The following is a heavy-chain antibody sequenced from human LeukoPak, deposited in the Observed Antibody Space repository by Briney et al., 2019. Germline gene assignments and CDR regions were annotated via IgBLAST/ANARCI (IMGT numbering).Heavy chain of an antibody. CDR2: IYPGDSDT. CDR1: GYSFTSYW. CDR3: ARGGSFSPYYFDY. Sequence: GESLKISCKGSGYSFTSYWIAWVHQMPGKGLEWMGIIYPGDSDTRYRPSLQGQVTFSADKSISTAYLQWSSLKTSDTAMYYCARGGSFSPYYFDYWGQGTPVTVSS. D-gene: IGHD1-26*01. J-gene: IGHJ4*02. V-gene: IGHV5-51*07.